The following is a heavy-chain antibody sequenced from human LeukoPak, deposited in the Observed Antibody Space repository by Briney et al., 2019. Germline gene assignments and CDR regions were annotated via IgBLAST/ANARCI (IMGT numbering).Heavy chain of an antibody. Sequence: PGESLKISCKGSGYSFTSYWVGWVRQMPGKGLEWMGIIYPGDSDTRYSPSFQGQVTISDDKSISTAYLQWSSLKASDTAMRYCARRSSDYDILTGYFQYYFYYWGQGTLVTVSS. D-gene: IGHD3-9*01. V-gene: IGHV5-51*01. CDR2: IYPGDSDT. CDR3: ARRSSDYDILTGYFQYYFYY. CDR1: GYSFTSYW. J-gene: IGHJ4*02.